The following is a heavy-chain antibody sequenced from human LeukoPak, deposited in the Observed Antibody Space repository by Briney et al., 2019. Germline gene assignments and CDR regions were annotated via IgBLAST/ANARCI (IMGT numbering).Heavy chain of an antibody. J-gene: IGHJ4*02. V-gene: IGHV3-15*01. Sequence: GGSLRLSCAASGFTFSNAWMSWVRQTPGKGLEWVGHISSKTDGGTTDYAAPVKGRFTISRDGSENTLYLQMNSLKPGDTAVYYCTTRNYYDSSGYYFRFDCWGQGTLVTVSS. D-gene: IGHD3-22*01. CDR2: ISSKTDGGTT. CDR1: GFTFSNAW. CDR3: TTRNYYDSSGYYFRFDC.